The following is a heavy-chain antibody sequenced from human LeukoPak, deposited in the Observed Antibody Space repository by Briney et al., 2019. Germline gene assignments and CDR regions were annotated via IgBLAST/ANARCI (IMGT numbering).Heavy chain of an antibody. CDR3: AEDRGYCSSTTCSPFDH. CDR2: IRYDGSNQ. Sequence: GGSLRLSCAASGFTFSSYGMHWVRQAPGKGLEWVTFIRYDGSNQYYADSVKGRFTISRDNSKNTLSLQMNSLRTDDTAVYYCAEDRGYCSSTTCSPFDHWGQGTLVTVSS. J-gene: IGHJ4*02. V-gene: IGHV3-30*02. CDR1: GFTFSSYG. D-gene: IGHD2-2*01.